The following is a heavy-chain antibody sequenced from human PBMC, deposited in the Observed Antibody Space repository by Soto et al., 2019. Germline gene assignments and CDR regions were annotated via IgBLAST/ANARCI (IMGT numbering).Heavy chain of an antibody. V-gene: IGHV1-69*13. CDR2: IIPIFGTA. D-gene: IGHD2-2*01. Sequence: SVKVSCKASGGTFSSYAISWVRQAPGQGLEWMGGIIPIFGTANYAQKFQGRVTITADESTSTAYMELSSLRSEDTAVYYCARDKFVVVPAAIHYYYGMDVWGQGTTVTVSS. CDR3: ARDKFVVVPAAIHYYYGMDV. CDR1: GGTFSSYA. J-gene: IGHJ6*02.